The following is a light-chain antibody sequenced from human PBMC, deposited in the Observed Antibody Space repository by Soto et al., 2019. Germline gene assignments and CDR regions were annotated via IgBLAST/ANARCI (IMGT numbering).Light chain of an antibody. V-gene: IGLV2-23*01. J-gene: IGLJ1*01. CDR2: EGS. CDR3: CSYAGSSTYV. CDR1: SSDVGSYNL. Sequence: QSALTQPASVSGSPGQSITISCTGTSSDVGSYNLVSWYQQHPGKAPKLMIYEGSKRPSGVSKRFSGSKSGNTASLTISGLQAEDEADYYCCSYAGSSTYVFGTGTKSPS.